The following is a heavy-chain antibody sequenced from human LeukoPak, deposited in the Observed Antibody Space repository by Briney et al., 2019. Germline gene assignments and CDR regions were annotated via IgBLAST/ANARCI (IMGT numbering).Heavy chain of an antibody. J-gene: IGHJ5*02. CDR2: INPSGGST. V-gene: IGHV1-46*01. CDR1: GYTFTSYD. D-gene: IGHD3-10*02. Sequence: ASVKVSCKASGYTFTSYDINWVRQAPGQGLEWMGIINPSGGSTSYAQKFQGRVTMTRDTSTSTVYMELSSLRSEDTAVYYCARDYMVGAVPFDPWGQGTLVTVSS. CDR3: ARDYMVGAVPFDP.